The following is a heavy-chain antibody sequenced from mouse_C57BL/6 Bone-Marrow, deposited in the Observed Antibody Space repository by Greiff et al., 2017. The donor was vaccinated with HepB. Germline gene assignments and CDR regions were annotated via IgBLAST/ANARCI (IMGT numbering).Heavy chain of an antibody. D-gene: IGHD2-2*01. V-gene: IGHV1-69*01. J-gene: IGHJ3*01. CDR3: ARENYGYDGAAWFAY. Sequence: VQLQQPGAELVMPGASVKLSCKASGYTFTSYWMHWVKQRPGQGLEWIGEIDPSDSYTNYNQKFKGKSTLTVDKSSSTAYIQLSCLTSEDSAVYYCARENYGYDGAAWFAYWGQGTLVTVSA. CDR2: IDPSDSYT. CDR1: GYTFTSYW.